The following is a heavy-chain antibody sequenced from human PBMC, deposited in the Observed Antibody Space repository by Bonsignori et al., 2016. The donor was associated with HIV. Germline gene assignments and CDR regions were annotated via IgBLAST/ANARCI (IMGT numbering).Heavy chain of an antibody. CDR2: IHHSGST. Sequence: RQAPGKGLEWFGSIHHSGSTYYNPSLKSRVTMSVDTSRNQFSLTLFSVTAADTAVYFCARMGGSRDYFDSWGQGTLVTVSS. J-gene: IGHJ4*02. V-gene: IGHV4-38-2*01. D-gene: IGHD3-16*01. CDR3: ARMGGSRDYFDS.